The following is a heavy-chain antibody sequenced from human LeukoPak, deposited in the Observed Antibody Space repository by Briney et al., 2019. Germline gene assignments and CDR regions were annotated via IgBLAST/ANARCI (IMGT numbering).Heavy chain of an antibody. D-gene: IGHD3-22*01. CDR3: ARGYDSSGYYIRFDY. CDR1: GGTFSSYA. J-gene: IGHJ4*02. Sequence: SVKVSCKASGGTFSSYAISWVRQAPGQGLEWMGGIIPIFGTANYAQKFQGRVTITADESTSTAYMELSSLRSEDTAVYYCARGYDSSGYYIRFDYWGQGTPVTVSS. CDR2: IIPIFGTA. V-gene: IGHV1-69*13.